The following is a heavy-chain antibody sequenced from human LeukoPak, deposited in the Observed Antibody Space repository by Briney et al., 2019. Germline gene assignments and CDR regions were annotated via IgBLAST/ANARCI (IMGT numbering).Heavy chain of an antibody. Sequence: GGSLRLSCTASGFTVSSNYMNWVRQAPGKGLEWVSVIYSGGSTYYADSVKGRFTISRDNAKNSLYLQMDSLRAEDTAVYYCARASDPIVGARGYFDYWGQGTLVTVSS. CDR2: IYSGGST. CDR3: ARASDPIVGARGYFDY. CDR1: GFTVSSNY. D-gene: IGHD1-26*01. V-gene: IGHV3-53*01. J-gene: IGHJ4*02.